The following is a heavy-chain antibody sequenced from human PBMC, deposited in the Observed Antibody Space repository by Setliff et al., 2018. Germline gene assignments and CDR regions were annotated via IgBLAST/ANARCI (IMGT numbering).Heavy chain of an antibody. V-gene: IGHV1-18*01. CDR1: GYTFTDYG. CDR2: ISPYSGNT. D-gene: IGHD2-2*01. CDR3: SRLVRYCTRTSCQRLSGDDY. J-gene: IGHJ4*02. Sequence: GASVKVSCKASGYTFTDYGVTWVRQAPGQGLEWVGWISPYSGNTYYAPKFQGRITMTIDTSTTTAYMELKSLRSDDTAIYYCSRLVRYCTRTSCQRLSGDDYWGQGALVTVSS.